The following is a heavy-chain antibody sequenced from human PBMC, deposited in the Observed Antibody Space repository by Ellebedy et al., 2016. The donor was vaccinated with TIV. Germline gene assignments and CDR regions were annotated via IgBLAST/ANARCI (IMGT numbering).Heavy chain of an antibody. CDR1: GFTFSSYS. J-gene: IGHJ4*02. D-gene: IGHD1-26*01. CDR3: AGVPGPIVGATTW. Sequence: GGSLRLXXAASGFTFSSYSMNWVRQAPGKGLEWVSSISSSSSYIYYADSVKGRFTISRDNAKNSLYLQMNSLRAEDTAVYYCAGVPGPIVGATTWWGQGTLVTVSS. V-gene: IGHV3-21*01. CDR2: ISSSSSYI.